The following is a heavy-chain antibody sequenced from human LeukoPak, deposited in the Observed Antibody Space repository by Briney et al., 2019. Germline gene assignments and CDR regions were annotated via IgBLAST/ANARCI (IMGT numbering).Heavy chain of an antibody. CDR3: ASGKFGEFGMDV. V-gene: IGHV4-34*01. Sequence: SETLSLTCAVHGGSFSGYYWSWIRQPPGKGLEWIGEINHSGSTNYNPSLKSRVTISVDRSKNQFSLKLSSVTAADTAVYYCASGKFGEFGMDVWGQGTTVTVSS. CDR1: GGSFSGYY. CDR2: INHSGST. J-gene: IGHJ6*02. D-gene: IGHD3-10*01.